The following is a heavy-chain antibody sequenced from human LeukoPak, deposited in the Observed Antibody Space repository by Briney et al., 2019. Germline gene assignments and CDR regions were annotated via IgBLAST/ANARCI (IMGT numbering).Heavy chain of an antibody. Sequence: GGSLRLSCAASGFSFSTYSMNWVRQAPGKGLEWVSSISSTSAHIFYADSVKGRFSISRDNVKNSLYLQMNSLRVEDTAVYYCATLGYGMDVWGQGTTVTVS. V-gene: IGHV3-21*01. J-gene: IGHJ6*02. CDR3: ATLGYGMDV. CDR1: GFSFSTYS. CDR2: ISSTSAHI.